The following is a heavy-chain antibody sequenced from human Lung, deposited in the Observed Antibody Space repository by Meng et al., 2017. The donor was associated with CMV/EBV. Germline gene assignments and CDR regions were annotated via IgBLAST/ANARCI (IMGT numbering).Heavy chain of an antibody. J-gene: IGHJ6*02. V-gene: IGHV1-8*01. CDR3: VRAVHGLEI. Sequence: XVXVSWKASGYTLTTYGINWVRQAPGQGLEWMGWVNPYNGDGGYAQRFQGRVTVTTDTSINTAYLELTSLRSDDTAVYYCVRAVHGLEIWGQGTTVTVSS. CDR1: GYTLTTYG. CDR2: VNPYNGDG. D-gene: IGHD4-17*01.